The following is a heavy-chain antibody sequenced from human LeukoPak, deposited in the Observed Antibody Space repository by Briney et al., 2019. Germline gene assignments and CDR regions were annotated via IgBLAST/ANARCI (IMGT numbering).Heavy chain of an antibody. J-gene: IGHJ4*02. CDR1: GFTVSSNY. Sequence: PGGSLRLSCAASGFTVSSNYMSWVRQAPGKGLEWVSVIYSGGSTYYADSVKGRFTISRDNAKNSLYLQMSSLRDEDTAVYFCVRRIAAAVDYWGQGTLVTVSS. CDR2: IYSGGST. CDR3: VRRIAAAVDY. D-gene: IGHD6-13*01. V-gene: IGHV3-53*01.